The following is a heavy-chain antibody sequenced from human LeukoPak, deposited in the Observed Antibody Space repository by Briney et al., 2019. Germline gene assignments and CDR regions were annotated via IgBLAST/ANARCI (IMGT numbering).Heavy chain of an antibody. CDR2: ISSSGSTI. J-gene: IGHJ4*02. CDR1: GFTFSSYE. CDR3: AKDHGYGGSYPEGRGIFDY. Sequence: GGSLRLSCAASGFTFSSYEMNWVRQAPGKGLEWVSYISSSGSTIYYADSVKGRFTISRDNAKNSLYLQMNSLRAEDTAVYYCAKDHGYGGSYPEGRGIFDYWGQGTLVTVSS. V-gene: IGHV3-48*03. D-gene: IGHD1-26*01.